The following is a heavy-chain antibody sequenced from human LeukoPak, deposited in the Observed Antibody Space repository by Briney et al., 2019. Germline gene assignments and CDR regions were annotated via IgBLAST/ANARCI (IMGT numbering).Heavy chain of an antibody. CDR1: GGSISSSSYY. D-gene: IGHD6-19*01. Sequence: TETLSLTCTVSGGSISSSSYYWGWIRQPPGKGLEWIGSIYYSGSTYYNPSLKSRVTISVDTSKNQFSLKLSSVTAADTAVYYCARASGWRGGPFDYWGQGTLVTVSS. J-gene: IGHJ4*02. CDR2: IYYSGST. CDR3: ARASGWRGGPFDY. V-gene: IGHV4-39*07.